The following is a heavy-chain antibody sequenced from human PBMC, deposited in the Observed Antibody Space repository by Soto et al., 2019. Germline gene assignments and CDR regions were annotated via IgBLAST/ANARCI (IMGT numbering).Heavy chain of an antibody. V-gene: IGHV3-48*03. D-gene: IGHD2-2*01. CDR1: GFTFSSYE. CDR2: ISSSGSTI. CDR3: ARDLGYCSSTSCMYYGMDV. J-gene: IGHJ6*01. Sequence: EVQLVESGGGLVQPGGSLRLSCAASGFTFSSYEMNWVRQAPGKGLEWVSYISSSGSTIYYADSVKGRFTISKDNAKNSLYLQMNSLRADDTAVYYCARDLGYCSSTSCMYYGMDVW.